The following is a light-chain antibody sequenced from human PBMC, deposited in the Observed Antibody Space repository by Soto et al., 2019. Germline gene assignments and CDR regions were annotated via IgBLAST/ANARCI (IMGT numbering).Light chain of an antibody. CDR3: QQRSNWGPIFT. CDR2: DAS. J-gene: IGKJ3*01. V-gene: IGKV3-11*01. CDR1: QSVSSY. Sequence: EIVLTQSPATLSLSPGERATLSCRASQSVSSYLAWYQQKPGQAPRLLIYDASNRATGIPARFSGSGSGTDFTLTISSLEPEDFAVYYWQQRSNWGPIFTFGPGTKVNIK.